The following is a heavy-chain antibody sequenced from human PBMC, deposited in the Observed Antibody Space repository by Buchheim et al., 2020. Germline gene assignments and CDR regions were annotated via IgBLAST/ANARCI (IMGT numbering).Heavy chain of an antibody. CDR1: GLTFSSCW. J-gene: IGHJ4*02. Sequence: EVQLVESGGDLVQPGGSLRLSCAASGLTFSSCWMNWVRQTPGKGLEWVANINPDGNEKSYVDSVKGRFTISRDNAKSALYLQMYSLRAEDTAVYYYACWVSTFNYWGQGTL. CDR2: INPDGNEK. V-gene: IGHV3-7*01. CDR3: ACWVSTFNY. D-gene: IGHD3-10*02.